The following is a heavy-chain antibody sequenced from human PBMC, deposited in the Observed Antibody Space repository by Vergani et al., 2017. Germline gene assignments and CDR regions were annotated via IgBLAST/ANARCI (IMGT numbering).Heavy chain of an antibody. J-gene: IGHJ4*02. Sequence: QVQLVQSGAEVKKPGSSVKVSCKASGGTFSSYAISWVRQAPGQGLEWMGRIIPIFGTANYAQKFQGRVTITADESTSTAYMELSSLRSEDTAVYYCAAQVPWYYDDSSGSVFDYWGQGTLVTVSS. CDR3: AAQVPWYYDDSSGSVFDY. CDR2: IIPIFGTA. V-gene: IGHV1-69*18. D-gene: IGHD3-22*01. CDR1: GGTFSSYA.